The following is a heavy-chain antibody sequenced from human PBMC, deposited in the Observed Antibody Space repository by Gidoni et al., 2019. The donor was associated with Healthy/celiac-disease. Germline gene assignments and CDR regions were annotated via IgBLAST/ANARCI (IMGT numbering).Heavy chain of an antibody. J-gene: IGHJ6*03. Sequence: QVQLVQSGAEVKKPGSSVKVSCKASGVTFSSYAISWVRQAPGQGLEWMGGIIPIFGTANYAQKFQGRVTITADKSTSTAYMELSSLRSEDTAVYYCARAGMAVAVPYYYYMDVWGKGTTVTVSS. CDR2: IIPIFGTA. CDR1: GVTFSSYA. CDR3: ARAGMAVAVPYYYYMDV. V-gene: IGHV1-69*06. D-gene: IGHD6-19*01.